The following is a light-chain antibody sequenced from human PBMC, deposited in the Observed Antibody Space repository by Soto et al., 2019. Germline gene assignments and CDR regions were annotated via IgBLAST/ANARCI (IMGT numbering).Light chain of an antibody. CDR1: QSVASS. V-gene: IGKV3-20*01. Sequence: EIVLMQSPGTLSLSPGERGTLSCRASQSVASSLAWYQQKPGQAPRLLIYDASNRATGIPDRFSGSGSGTDFTLTLSRLEPEDFAVYYCQQYVNSPLTFGGGTKVDIK. J-gene: IGKJ4*01. CDR3: QQYVNSPLT. CDR2: DAS.